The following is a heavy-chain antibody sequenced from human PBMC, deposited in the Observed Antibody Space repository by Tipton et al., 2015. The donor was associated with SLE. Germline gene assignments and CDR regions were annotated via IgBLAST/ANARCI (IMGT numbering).Heavy chain of an antibody. Sequence: TLSLTCTVSDGSINNYYWTWIRQPPGKGLEWLGHIYYSGGTSYNPSLNSRITISIDSSKDQFSLKLSSVTAADTAVYYCARTYGVWNDDHPTMRSTGMDVWGKGTTVTVAS. V-gene: IGHV4-59*12. CDR1: DGSINNYY. D-gene: IGHD3-3*01. J-gene: IGHJ6*03. CDR3: ARTYGVWNDDHPTMRSTGMDV. CDR2: IYYSGGT.